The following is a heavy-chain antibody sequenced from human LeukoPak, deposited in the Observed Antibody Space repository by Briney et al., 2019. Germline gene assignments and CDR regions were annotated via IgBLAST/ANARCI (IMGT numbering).Heavy chain of an antibody. CDR2: INPNSGGT. CDR1: GYTFTGYY. D-gene: IGHD5-18*01. Sequence: ASVKVSCKASGYTFTGYYMHWVRQAPGQGLEWMGWINPNSGGTNYAQKFQGRVTMTRDTSISTAYMELSRLRSDDTAVYYCARAPPMVTDAFDIWGQGTMVTVSS. CDR3: ARAPPMVTDAFDI. J-gene: IGHJ3*02. V-gene: IGHV1-2*02.